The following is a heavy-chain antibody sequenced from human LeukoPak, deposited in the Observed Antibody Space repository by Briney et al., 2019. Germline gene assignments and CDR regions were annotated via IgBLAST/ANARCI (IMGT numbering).Heavy chain of an antibody. J-gene: IGHJ4*02. CDR1: GGSISSSGFY. Sequence: PSETLSLTCAVSGGSISSSGFYWSWVRQDPGKGLEYIGYISYSGTTSYNPSLKSRVAISLDTSKNQFSLKLTSVTAADTAVYFCARAGYYYGSATSPFDYWGQGTLVTVSS. CDR2: ISYSGTT. CDR3: ARAGYYYGSATSPFDY. V-gene: IGHV4-31*11. D-gene: IGHD3-10*01.